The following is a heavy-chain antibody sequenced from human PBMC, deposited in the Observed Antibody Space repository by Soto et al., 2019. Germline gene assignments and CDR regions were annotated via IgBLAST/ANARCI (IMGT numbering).Heavy chain of an antibody. CDR2: ISSSGSTI. CDR1: GFTFSSYE. D-gene: IGHD3-22*01. V-gene: IGHV3-48*03. CDR3: ARGVYYYDSSGYSSDYYGMDV. Sequence: LRLSCAASGFTFSSYEMNWVRQAPGKGLEWVSYISSSGSTIYYADSVKGRFTISRDNAKNSLYLQMNSLRAEDTAVYYCARGVYYYDSSGYSSDYYGMDVWGQGTTVTVSS. J-gene: IGHJ6*02.